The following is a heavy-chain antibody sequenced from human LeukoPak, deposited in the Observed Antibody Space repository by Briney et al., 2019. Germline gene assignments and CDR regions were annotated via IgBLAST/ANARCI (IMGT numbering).Heavy chain of an antibody. Sequence: SETLSLTCAVSGYSISSAYYWGWIRQPPGKGLEWIGIIFHSGGAFYNPSLKSRVTISLDTSKNEFSLKVSSVTAADTAVYYCARARGGRDGYNSLVDYWGQGTLVTVSS. CDR2: IFHSGGA. D-gene: IGHD5-24*01. CDR1: GYSISSAYY. J-gene: IGHJ4*02. CDR3: ARARGGRDGYNSLVDY. V-gene: IGHV4-38-2*01.